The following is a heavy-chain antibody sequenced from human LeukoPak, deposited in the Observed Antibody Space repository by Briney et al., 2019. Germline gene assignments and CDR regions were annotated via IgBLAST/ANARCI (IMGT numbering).Heavy chain of an antibody. V-gene: IGHV1-2*02. D-gene: IGHD6-13*01. Sequence: ASVKVSCKASGYTFTGYYMHWVRQAPGQGLEWMGWINPNSGGTNYAQKFQGRVTMTRDTSISTAYMELSRLRSDDTAVYYCARGRSSSWYSWFDPWGQGTLVTVSS. CDR3: ARGRSSSWYSWFDP. CDR1: GYTFTGYY. CDR2: INPNSGGT. J-gene: IGHJ5*02.